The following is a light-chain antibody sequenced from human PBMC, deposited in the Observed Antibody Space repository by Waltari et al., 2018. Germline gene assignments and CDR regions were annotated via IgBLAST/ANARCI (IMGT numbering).Light chain of an antibody. Sequence: QSALTQPASVSGSPGQSITISCTGTSSDVGGYNYVSRYQQHPGKAPKLMIYDVRPRPSGVSNRFSGSKSGNTASLTISGLQAEDEADYYCSSYISSSTLELFGGGTSLTVL. CDR2: DVR. CDR3: SSYISSSTLEL. V-gene: IGLV2-14*03. CDR1: SSDVGGYNY. J-gene: IGLJ2*01.